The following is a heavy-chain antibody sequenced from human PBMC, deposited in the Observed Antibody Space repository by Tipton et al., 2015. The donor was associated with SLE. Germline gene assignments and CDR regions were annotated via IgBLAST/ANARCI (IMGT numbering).Heavy chain of an antibody. J-gene: IGHJ6*02. V-gene: IGHV4-61*09. CDR3: ARAIRRSGYYYYGMDV. CDR2: TYTSGST. D-gene: IGHD7-27*01. CDR1: GGSISSGSYY. Sequence: TLSLTCTVSGGSISSGSYYWSWIRQPAGKGLEWIGYTYTSGSTNYNPSLKSRVTISVDTSKNQFSLKLSSVTAADTAVYYCARAIRRSGYYYYGMDVWGQGTTVTVSS.